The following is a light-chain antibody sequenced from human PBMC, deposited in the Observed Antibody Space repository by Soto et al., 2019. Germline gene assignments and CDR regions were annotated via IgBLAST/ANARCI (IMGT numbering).Light chain of an antibody. V-gene: IGKV3D-15*01. Sequence: ETVMTQFPATLSVSPGERATLSCRASQYVSTNLAWYQQQPGQPPRLLIYDISNRATGIPARFSGSGSETEFARTVTSLQSEDFAVYCCQQYDAWPLTFCGGTKVEI. CDR3: QQYDAWPLT. CDR2: DIS. CDR1: QYVSTN. J-gene: IGKJ4*01.